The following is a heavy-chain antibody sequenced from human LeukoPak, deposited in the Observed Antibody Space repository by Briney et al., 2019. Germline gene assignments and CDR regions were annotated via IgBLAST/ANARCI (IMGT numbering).Heavy chain of an antibody. D-gene: IGHD4-11*01. V-gene: IGHV3-48*04. J-gene: IGHJ4*02. CDR3: ARADNYRFDS. CDR1: GFTFTSYS. CDR2: ITSSSSRM. Sequence: GGSLRLSCAASGFTFTSYSMNWVRQAPGKGPEWISYITSSSSRMYYADSVKGRFTISRDNAKNSLYLQMNSLRAEDTAVYYCARADNYRFDSWGQGVLVTVS.